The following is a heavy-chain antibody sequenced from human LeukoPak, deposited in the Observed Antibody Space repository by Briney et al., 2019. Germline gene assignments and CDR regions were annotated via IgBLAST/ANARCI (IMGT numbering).Heavy chain of an antibody. CDR1: LGSLSGFY. J-gene: IGHJ3*02. CDR3: ARHRPIKGGDAFDI. Sequence: PSETLSLTCILSLGSLSGFYWIWIRPPLGKGLEWIGYIYSFGNTKYNPSLESRVSMSVDTSKNQFSLDLRSVTAADTAVYYCARHRPIKGGDAFDIWGQGIMVTVST. V-gene: IGHV4-59*08. D-gene: IGHD3-16*01. CDR2: IYSFGNT.